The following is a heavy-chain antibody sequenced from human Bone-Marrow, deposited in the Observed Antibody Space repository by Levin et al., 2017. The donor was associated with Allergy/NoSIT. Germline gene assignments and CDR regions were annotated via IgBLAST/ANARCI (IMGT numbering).Heavy chain of an antibody. CDR3: ARPDCSGTSCYYFFDS. D-gene: IGHD2-2*01. V-gene: IGHV3-48*02. CDR1: GFTFSRYS. Sequence: GGSLRLSCAAPGFTFSRYSMNWVRQAPGRGLEWVSYISRSSSTISYADSVKGRFTISRDNAKNSLYLQMNSLRDEDTAVYYCARPDCSGTSCYYFFDSWGQGTLVTVSS. J-gene: IGHJ4*02. CDR2: ISRSSSTI.